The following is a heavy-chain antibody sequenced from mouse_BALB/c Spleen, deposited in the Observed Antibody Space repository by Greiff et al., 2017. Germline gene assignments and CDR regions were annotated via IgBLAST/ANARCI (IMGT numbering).Heavy chain of an antibody. V-gene: IGHV1S135*01. CDR3: AREGPTYGNHFDY. J-gene: IGHJ2*01. CDR1: GYSFTASN. CDR2: IDPYNGGT. Sequence: VQLQQSGPELVKPGASVKVSCKASGYSFTASNMYWVKQSNGKSREWIGYIDPYNGGTSYNQKFKGKATLTVDKSSSTAFMHLNSLTSEDSAVYYCAREGPTYGNHFDYWGQGTTLTVSS. D-gene: IGHD2-1*01.